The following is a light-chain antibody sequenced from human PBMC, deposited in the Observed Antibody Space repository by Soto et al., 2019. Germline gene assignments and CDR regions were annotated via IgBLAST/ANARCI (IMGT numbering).Light chain of an antibody. Sequence: DVVMTQSPDSLAVSLGERATINCKSSQNILYTLNNRNYLSWYQKKPGQPPKLLIYWASTRESGVPDRFSGSGSETNFTLTISSRRAEDGAVYYCHNYYRSPLTFGGGTRV. CDR3: HNYYRSPLT. CDR2: WAS. CDR1: QNILYTLNNRNY. J-gene: IGKJ4*01. V-gene: IGKV4-1*01.